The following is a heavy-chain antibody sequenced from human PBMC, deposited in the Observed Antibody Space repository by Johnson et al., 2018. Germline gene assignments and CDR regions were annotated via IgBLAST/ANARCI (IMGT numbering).Heavy chain of an antibody. D-gene: IGHD3-10*01. V-gene: IGHV3-7*01. Sequence: VQLVQSGGGLVQPGGYLRLACEVSGLPFSSYWMSWVRQTPGKGLEWVANINEDGSRQKYGGSVKGRFAVSSDNAKRSLYLQMTSLRVDDTAVYYCGKEFDFDSSAEYWGQGTRVTVSS. CDR3: GKEFDFDSSAEY. CDR1: GLPFSSYW. CDR2: INEDGSRQ. J-gene: IGHJ4*02.